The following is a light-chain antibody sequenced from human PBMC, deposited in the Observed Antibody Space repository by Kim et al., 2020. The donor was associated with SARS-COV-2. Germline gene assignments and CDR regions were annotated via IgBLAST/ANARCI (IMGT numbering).Light chain of an antibody. Sequence: DIVMTQSPDSLAVSLGERATINCKSSQSVIYTSNNKNCLAWYQQKPGQPPKLLIYWASTRESGVPDRFSGSGSGTDFTLTISSLQAEDVAVYYCQQYNSPSFTFGPGTKVDIK. V-gene: IGKV4-1*01. CDR1: QSVIYTSNNKNC. J-gene: IGKJ3*01. CDR2: WAS. CDR3: QQYNSPSFT.